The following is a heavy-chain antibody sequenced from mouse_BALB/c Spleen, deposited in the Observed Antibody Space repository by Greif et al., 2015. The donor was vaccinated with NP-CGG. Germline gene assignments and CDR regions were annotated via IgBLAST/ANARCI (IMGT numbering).Heavy chain of an antibody. Sequence: VQLQQSGPELVKPGASVKMSCKASGYTFTSYYIHWVKQRPGQGLEWIGWIYPGDGSTKYNEKFKGKTTLTADKSSSTAYMLLSSLTSEDSAIYFCARGDSFDYWGQGTTLTVSS. CDR3: ARGDSFDY. J-gene: IGHJ2*01. CDR1: GYTFTSYY. V-gene: IGHV1S56*01. CDR2: IYPGDGST.